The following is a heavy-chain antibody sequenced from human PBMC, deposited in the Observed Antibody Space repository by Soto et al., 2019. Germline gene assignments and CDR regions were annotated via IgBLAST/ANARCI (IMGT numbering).Heavy chain of an antibody. CDR3: ARDYYDSSGQPGYYYYYGMDV. J-gene: IGHJ6*02. D-gene: IGHD3-22*01. CDR2: IYSGGST. Sequence: LRLSCAASGFTVSSNYMSWVRQAPGKGLEWVSVIYSGGSTYYADSVKGRFTISRDNSKNTLYLQMNSLRAEDTAVYYCARDYYDSSGQPGYYYYYGMDVWGQRTAVTVSS. CDR1: GFTVSSNY. V-gene: IGHV3-53*01.